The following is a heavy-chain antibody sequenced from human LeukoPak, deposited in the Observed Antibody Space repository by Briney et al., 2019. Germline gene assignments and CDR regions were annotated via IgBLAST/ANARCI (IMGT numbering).Heavy chain of an antibody. D-gene: IGHD3-22*01. J-gene: IGHJ4*02. Sequence: SETLSLTCTVSGGSISSGSYSWSWIRQPPGKGLEWIGFIYHSGSTNYNPSLKSRVTISVDKSKNQFSLKLSSVTAADTAVYYCARDFPYYYDSSGSFDYWGQGTLVTVSS. V-gene: IGHV4-30-2*01. CDR2: IYHSGST. CDR1: GGSISSGSYS. CDR3: ARDFPYYYDSSGSFDY.